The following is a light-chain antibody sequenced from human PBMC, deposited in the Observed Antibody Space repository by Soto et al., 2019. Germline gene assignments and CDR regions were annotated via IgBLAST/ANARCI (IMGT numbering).Light chain of an antibody. J-gene: IGLJ2*01. CDR3: AAWDGSLNNVL. CDR1: GSNIGTNT. V-gene: IGLV1-44*01. Sequence: QSVLTQPPSASGTPGQRVIISCSGSGSNIGTNTVNWYRQLPGTAPKLLIYGNNQRPSGVPDRFSGSKSGTSASLGISGLQSEDEADYYCAAWDGSLNNVLFGGGTKLTVL. CDR2: GNN.